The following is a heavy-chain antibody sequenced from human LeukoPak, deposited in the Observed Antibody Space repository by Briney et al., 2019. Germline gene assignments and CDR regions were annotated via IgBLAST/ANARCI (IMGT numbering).Heavy chain of an antibody. Sequence: SETLSLTCTVSGGSLSSYYWSWIRQPPGKGLEWIGYIYYSGSTNYNPSLKSRVTISVDTSKNQFSLKLSSVTAADTAVYYCARVQKNYYDSSGPYDAFDIWGQGTMVTVSS. CDR3: ARVQKNYYDSSGPYDAFDI. CDR1: GGSLSSYY. CDR2: IYYSGST. D-gene: IGHD3-22*01. J-gene: IGHJ3*02. V-gene: IGHV4-59*08.